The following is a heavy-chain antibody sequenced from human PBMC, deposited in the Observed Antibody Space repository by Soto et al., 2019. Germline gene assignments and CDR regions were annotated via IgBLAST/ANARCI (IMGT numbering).Heavy chain of an antibody. D-gene: IGHD1-1*01. V-gene: IGHV3-53*01. Sequence: GGSLRLSCAASGFTVSSNYMSWVRQAPGKGLEWVSVIYSGGSTYYADSVKGRFTISRDNSKNTLYLQMNSLRAEDTAVYYCASSSTSYYYYGMDVWGRGSTFTVSS. CDR1: GFTVSSNY. J-gene: IGHJ6*02. CDR3: ASSSTSYYYYGMDV. CDR2: IYSGGST.